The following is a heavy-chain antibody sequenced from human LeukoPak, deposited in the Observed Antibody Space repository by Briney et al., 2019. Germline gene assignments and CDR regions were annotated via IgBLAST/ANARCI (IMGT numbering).Heavy chain of an antibody. J-gene: IGHJ4*02. Sequence: ASVKVSCKASGYTFTSYYIHGLRQAPGQGLEWMGIINPSGGSTKYAQKFQGRVTMSRDTSTSTVYMDLSSLRSEDTAVYYCARVDSSRDVYNFCFDYWGQGTLITVSS. CDR2: INPSGGST. CDR3: ARVDSSRDVYNFCFDY. V-gene: IGHV1-46*01. CDR1: GYTFTSYY. D-gene: IGHD5-24*01.